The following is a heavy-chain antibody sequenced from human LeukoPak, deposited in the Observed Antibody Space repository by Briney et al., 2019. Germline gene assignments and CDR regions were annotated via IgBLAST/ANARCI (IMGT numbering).Heavy chain of an antibody. J-gene: IGHJ4*02. CDR1: RFTLYADV. V-gene: IGHV3-23*01. D-gene: IGHD5-18*01. Sequence: GAPRVSCADSRFTLYADVMCWVCQGPGEGVEWGSGISTSGDSTYYADSVKGRFTISRDNCKNTLYLEMNSLRAEDTAVYYCAKERIQLWSRYFDYWGQGTLVTVSS. CDR3: AKERIQLWSRYFDY. CDR2: ISTSGDST.